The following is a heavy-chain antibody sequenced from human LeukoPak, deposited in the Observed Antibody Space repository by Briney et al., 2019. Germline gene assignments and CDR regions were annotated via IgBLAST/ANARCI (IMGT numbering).Heavy chain of an antibody. CDR3: ATPYCSSISCLDVFNV. V-gene: IGHV4-31*03. D-gene: IGHD2-2*01. CDR1: GVSVSDGRYC. J-gene: IGHJ3*01. CDR2: KYYSGSA. Sequence: PSETLSLTCNVSGVSVSDGRYCWTWIRQHPGKGLEWIGYKYYSGSAKNNPSLKSRLTISIDTSKNQFSLQLSSVTAADTATYYCATPYCSSISCLDVFNVWGQGTRVTVSS.